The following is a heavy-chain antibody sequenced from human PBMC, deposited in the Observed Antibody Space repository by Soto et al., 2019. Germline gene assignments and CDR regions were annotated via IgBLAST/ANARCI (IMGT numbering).Heavy chain of an antibody. J-gene: IGHJ4*02. V-gene: IGHV5-10-1*01. D-gene: IGHD3-10*01. CDR3: ARRRVGFGELLTY. Sequence: EVQLVQSGAEVKKPGESLRISCQGSVYSFTSYWISWVRQMPGKGLEWMGRIDPSDSYTTYSPFFQGHVTISADKSISTADLQCSSLKASDTAMYYGARRRVGFGELLTYWGQGTLVPVSS. CDR1: VYSFTSYW. CDR2: IDPSDSYT.